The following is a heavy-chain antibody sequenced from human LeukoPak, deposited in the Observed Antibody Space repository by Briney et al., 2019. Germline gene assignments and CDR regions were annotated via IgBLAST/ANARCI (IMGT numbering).Heavy chain of an antibody. J-gene: IGHJ4*02. CDR3: ARVRYYGSGSYYSFDY. CDR2: ISAYNGNT. Sequence: ASVKVSCKASGGTLSRYAISWVRQAPGQGLEWMGGISAYNGNTNYAQKLQGRVTMTTDTSTSTAYMELRSLRSDDTAVYYCARVRYYGSGSYYSFDYWGQGTLVTVSS. CDR1: GGTLSRYA. D-gene: IGHD3-10*01. V-gene: IGHV1-18*01.